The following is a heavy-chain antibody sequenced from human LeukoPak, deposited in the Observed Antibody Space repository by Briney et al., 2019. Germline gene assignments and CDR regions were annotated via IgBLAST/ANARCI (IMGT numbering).Heavy chain of an antibody. D-gene: IGHD3-10*01. V-gene: IGHV3-21*04. Sequence: PGGSLRLSCAASGFTFSSYSMNWVRQAPGKGLEWVSSISSSSSYIYYADSVKGRFTISRDNAKNSLYLQMKSLRAEDTAVYYCARGSAWYLVYWGQGTLVTVSS. J-gene: IGHJ4*02. CDR3: ARGSAWYLVY. CDR1: GFTFSSYS. CDR2: ISSSSSYI.